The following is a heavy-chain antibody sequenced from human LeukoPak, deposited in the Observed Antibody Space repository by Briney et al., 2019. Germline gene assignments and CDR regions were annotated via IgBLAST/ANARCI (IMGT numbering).Heavy chain of an antibody. CDR1: GGSISSDY. CDR2: ISYSGST. Sequence: SETLSLTCTVSGGSISSDYWSWIRQPPGKGLEWIGYISYSGSTDYNPSLKSRVTISVDTSKNQFSLKLSSVTAADTAVYYCARGRQQLPYYFDYWGQGTLVTVSS. CDR3: ARGRQQLPYYFDY. J-gene: IGHJ4*02. D-gene: IGHD6-13*01. V-gene: IGHV4-59*01.